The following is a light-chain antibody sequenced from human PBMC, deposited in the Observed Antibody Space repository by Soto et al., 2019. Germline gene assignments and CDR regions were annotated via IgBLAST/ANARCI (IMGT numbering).Light chain of an antibody. CDR2: DVT. J-gene: IGLJ1*01. CDR3: SSYTSSGTYV. Sequence: QSALTQPASVSGSPGQSIAISCTGSSSDVGGYNYVSWYQHHPGKAPKLMIYDVTNRPSGVSDRSSGSKSGNTASLTISGLQAEDEADYYCSSYTSSGTYVFGTGTKLTVL. CDR1: SSDVGGYNY. V-gene: IGLV2-14*03.